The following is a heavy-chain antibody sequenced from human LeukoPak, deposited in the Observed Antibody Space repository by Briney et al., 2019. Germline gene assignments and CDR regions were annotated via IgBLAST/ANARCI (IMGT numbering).Heavy chain of an antibody. CDR1: EFSVGSNY. CDR2: IYSGGST. CDR3: ARDLGGWVLWFGELSNDY. V-gene: IGHV3-66*01. Sequence: GGSLRLSCAASEFSVGSNYMTWVRQAPGKGLEWVSLIYSGGSTYYADSVKGRFTISRDNSKNTLYLQMNSLRAEDTAVYYCARDLGGWVLWFGELSNDYWGQGTLVTVSS. J-gene: IGHJ4*02. D-gene: IGHD3-10*01.